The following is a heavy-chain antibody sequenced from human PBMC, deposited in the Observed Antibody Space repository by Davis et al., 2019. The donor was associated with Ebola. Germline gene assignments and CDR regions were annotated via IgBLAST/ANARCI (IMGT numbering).Heavy chain of an antibody. CDR2: ISYDGSNK. J-gene: IGHJ4*02. V-gene: IGHV3-30*18. Sequence: GESLKISCVASGFTFSSYGMHWVRQAPGKGLEWVAVISYDGSNKYYADSVKGRFTISRDNSKNTLYLQMNSLRAEDTAVYYCAKRGFDYWGQGTLVTVYS. CDR1: GFTFSSYG. CDR3: AKRGFDY.